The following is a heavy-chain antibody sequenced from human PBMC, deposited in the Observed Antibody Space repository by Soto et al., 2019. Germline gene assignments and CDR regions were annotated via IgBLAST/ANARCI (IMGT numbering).Heavy chain of an antibody. V-gene: IGHV3-23*01. Sequence: EVQWLESGGGLVQPGGSLRLSCVASGLTFSVSAMTWVRQAPGKGLEWVSTTGLSGRTTYYGESVKGRFTVSRDNSKNTLNLQMSSLRAEDTAVYYCATVHNTSRSFNFWGRGTLVTVSS. CDR2: TGLSGRTT. CDR1: GLTFSVSA. CDR3: ATVHNTSRSFNF. D-gene: IGHD1-20*01. J-gene: IGHJ4*02.